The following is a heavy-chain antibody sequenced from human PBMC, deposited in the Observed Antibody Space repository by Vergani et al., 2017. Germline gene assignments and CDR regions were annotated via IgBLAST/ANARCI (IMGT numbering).Heavy chain of an antibody. CDR3: ASSYGSGRFLGY. CDR2: INPSGGST. D-gene: IGHD3-10*01. V-gene: IGHV1-46*01. Sequence: QVQLVQSGAEVKKPGASVKVSCKASGYTFTSYYMHWVRQAPGQGLEWMGIINPSGGSTSYAQKFQGRVTMTRDTSTSTVYMELSSVRSEDTAVYYCASSYGSGRFLGYWGQGTLVTVSS. CDR1: GYTFTSYY. J-gene: IGHJ4*02.